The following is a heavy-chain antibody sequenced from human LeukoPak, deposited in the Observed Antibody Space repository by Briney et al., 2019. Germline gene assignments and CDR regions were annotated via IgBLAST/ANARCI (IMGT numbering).Heavy chain of an antibody. Sequence: QPGGSLRLSFAASGFTFISFWMSWVRKAPGKGREGVANIKQDGSEKYYVDSVKGRFTISRDNAKNSLYLQMNSLRAEDTAVYYCAREYVGSGSFTNDYWGQGTLVTVSS. D-gene: IGHD3-10*01. CDR2: IKQDGSEK. V-gene: IGHV3-7*01. CDR1: GFTFISFW. CDR3: AREYVGSGSFTNDY. J-gene: IGHJ4*02.